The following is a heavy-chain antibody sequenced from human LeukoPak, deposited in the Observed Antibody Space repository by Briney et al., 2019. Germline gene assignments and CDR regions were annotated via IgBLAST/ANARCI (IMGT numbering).Heavy chain of an antibody. J-gene: IGHJ5*02. D-gene: IGHD3-9*01. CDR2: IYPGDSDT. V-gene: IGHV5-51*01. CDR3: ARGTRYFDRYDGANWFDP. CDR1: GYSFTSYW. Sequence: GESLKISCKGSGYSFTSYWIGWVRQMPGKGLEWMGIIYPGDSDTRYSPSFQGQVTISADKSISTAYLQWSSLKASDTAMYYCARGTRYFDRYDGANWFDPWGQGTLVTVSS.